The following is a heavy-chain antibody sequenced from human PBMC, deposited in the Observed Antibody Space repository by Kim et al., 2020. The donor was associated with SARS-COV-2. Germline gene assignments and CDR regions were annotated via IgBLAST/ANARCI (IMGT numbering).Heavy chain of an antibody. CDR1: GFTFSSYA. Sequence: GGSLRLSCAASGFTFSSYAMSWVRQAPGKGLEWVSAISGSGGSTYYADSVKGRFTISRDNSKNTLYLQMNSLRAEDTAVYYCAIGGVAVAASYYFDYWGQGTLVTVSS. CDR3: AIGGVAVAASYYFDY. CDR2: ISGSGGST. J-gene: IGHJ4*02. V-gene: IGHV3-23*01. D-gene: IGHD6-19*01.